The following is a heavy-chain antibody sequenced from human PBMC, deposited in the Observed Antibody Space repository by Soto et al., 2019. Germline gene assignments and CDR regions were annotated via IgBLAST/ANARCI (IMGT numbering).Heavy chain of an antibody. CDR1: GGSISSYY. D-gene: IGHD5-12*01. CDR3: ARIVAGGFDY. J-gene: IGHJ4*02. Sequence: SETLSLTCPVSGGSISSYYWSWIRQPPGKGLEWIGYIYYSGSTNYNPSLKSRVTISVATSKNQFSLKLSSVTAADTAVYYCARIVAGGFDYWGQGTLVTVSS. CDR2: IYYSGST. V-gene: IGHV4-59*01.